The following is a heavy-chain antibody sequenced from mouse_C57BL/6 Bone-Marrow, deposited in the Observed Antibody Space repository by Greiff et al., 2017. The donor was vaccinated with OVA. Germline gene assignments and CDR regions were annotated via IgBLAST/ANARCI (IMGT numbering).Heavy chain of an antibody. D-gene: IGHD1-1*01. Sequence: VQLQQSGAELARPGASVKLSCKASGYTFTSYGISWVKQRTGQGLEWIGEIYPRSGNTYYNEKFKGKATLTADKSSSTAYMELRSLTSEDSAVYFCARSLYYYGSSYGFAYRGQGTLVTVSA. CDR1: GYTFTSYG. CDR2: IYPRSGNT. CDR3: ARSLYYYGSSYGFAY. J-gene: IGHJ3*01. V-gene: IGHV1-81*01.